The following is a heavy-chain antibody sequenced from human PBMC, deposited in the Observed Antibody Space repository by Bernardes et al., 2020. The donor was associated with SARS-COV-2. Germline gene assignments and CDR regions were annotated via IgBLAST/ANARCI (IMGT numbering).Heavy chain of an antibody. V-gene: IGHV4-39*02. Sequence: SETLSLTCTASDGSIGSNIYYWGWVRQPPGKGLEWLGNMYYTGSTYYNPSLKSRVTMSVDLSKNHFSLTLTSVTAADTAVYFCAIVRDRGSSGWASTDSFDSWGQGTLVTVSS. D-gene: IGHD6-19*01. CDR1: DGSIGSNIYY. CDR3: AIVRDRGSSGWASTDSFDS. J-gene: IGHJ4*02. CDR2: MYYTGST.